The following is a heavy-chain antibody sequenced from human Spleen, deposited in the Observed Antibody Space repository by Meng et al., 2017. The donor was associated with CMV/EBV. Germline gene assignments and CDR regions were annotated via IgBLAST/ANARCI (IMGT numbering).Heavy chain of an antibody. V-gene: IGHV1-8*01. CDR1: GYTFTSYD. D-gene: IGHD1-14*01. CDR2: MNPNSGNT. J-gene: IGHJ4*02. Sequence: ASVKVSCKASGYTFTSYDINWVRQATGQGLEWMGWMNPNSGNTGYAQKFQGRVTMTRNTSISTAYMELSSLRSEDTAVYYWARDLTGTTGGDFDYWGQGTLVTVSS. CDR3: ARDLTGTTGGDFDY.